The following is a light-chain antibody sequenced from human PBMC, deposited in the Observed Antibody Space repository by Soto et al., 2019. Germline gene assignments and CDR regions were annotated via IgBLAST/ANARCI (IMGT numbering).Light chain of an antibody. Sequence: IQLTQSPSSLSASVGDRVTITCRASQGISSYLVWYQQKPGKAPKLLIYTASTLQSGVPSRFSGSGSGTDFTLTISSLQPEDFAIYYCQQSYSSPRTFGQGTKVDIK. CDR2: TAS. CDR3: QQSYSSPRT. CDR1: QGISSY. V-gene: IGKV1-39*01. J-gene: IGKJ1*01.